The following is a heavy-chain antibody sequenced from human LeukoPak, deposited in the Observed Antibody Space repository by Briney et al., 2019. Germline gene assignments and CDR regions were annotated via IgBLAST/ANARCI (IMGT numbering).Heavy chain of an antibody. J-gene: IGHJ6*03. CDR3: ARGYCSGGSCYSRGYYMDV. CDR2: INHSGST. CDR1: GGSFSGYY. V-gene: IGHV4-34*01. D-gene: IGHD2-15*01. Sequence: SETLSLTCAVYGGSFSGYYWSWIRQPPGKGLEWIGEINHSGSTNYNPSLKSRVTISVDTSKNQFSLKLSSVTAADTAVYYCARGYCSGGSCYSRGYYMDVWGKGTTVTVSS.